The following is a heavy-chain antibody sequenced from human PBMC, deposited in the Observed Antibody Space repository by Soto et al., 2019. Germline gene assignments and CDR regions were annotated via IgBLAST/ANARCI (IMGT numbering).Heavy chain of an antibody. D-gene: IGHD6-6*01. V-gene: IGHV4-34*01. J-gene: IGHJ4*02. Sequence: SETLSLTCAVYGVSFSNYYWSWIRQPPGKGLEWIGEINHSGSTNYNPSLKSRVTISVDTSKNQFALKVSSVTAADTAVYYCARTSRFDSWGQGTLVTVS. CDR2: INHSGST. CDR1: GVSFSNYY. CDR3: ARTSRFDS.